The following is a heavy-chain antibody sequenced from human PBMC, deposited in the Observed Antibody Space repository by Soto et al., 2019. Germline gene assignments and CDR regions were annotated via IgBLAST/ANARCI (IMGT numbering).Heavy chain of an antibody. CDR2: ISGGGDTT. D-gene: IGHD3-10*01. J-gene: IGHJ4*02. Sequence: EVQLLESGGGLVQPGGSLRLSCAAYGFTFNNYAMTWVRQAPGKGLEWVSAISGGGDTTSYADSVKGRFTVSRDGSKNTLYLQMSSLIAEDTALYYCAKGRGGSGSLTPRVDFWGQGTLVTVSS. V-gene: IGHV3-23*01. CDR1: GFTFNNYA. CDR3: AKGRGGSGSLTPRVDF.